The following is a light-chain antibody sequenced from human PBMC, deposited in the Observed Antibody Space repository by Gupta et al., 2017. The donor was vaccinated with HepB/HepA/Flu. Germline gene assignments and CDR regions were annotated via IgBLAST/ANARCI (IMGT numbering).Light chain of an antibody. J-gene: IGKJ1*01. CDR3: QQYGTSPWT. V-gene: IGKV3-20*01. CDR2: GAS. Sequence: IVLTQSPRTRSLSPGERATLSCRASQSISSSYLAWYQQKPGQAPRLLIYGASSRAAGVPDRFSGSGSGRDFSLTISRLEPEDFAVYFCQQYGTSPWTFGQGTKVEI. CDR1: QSISSSY.